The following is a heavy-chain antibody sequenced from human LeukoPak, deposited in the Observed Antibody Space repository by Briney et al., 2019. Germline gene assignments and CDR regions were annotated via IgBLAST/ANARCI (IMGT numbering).Heavy chain of an antibody. CDR2: IYSGGST. D-gene: IGHD6-6*01. CDR1: GFTVSSNY. Sequence: GGSLRLSCAASGFTVSSNYMSWVRQAPGKGLEWVSVIYSGGSTYYADSVKGRFTISRDNSKNTLYLQMNSLRAEDTAVYYCTRDYSSSSGRAFDIWGQGTMVTVSS. CDR3: TRDYSSSSGRAFDI. J-gene: IGHJ3*02. V-gene: IGHV3-53*01.